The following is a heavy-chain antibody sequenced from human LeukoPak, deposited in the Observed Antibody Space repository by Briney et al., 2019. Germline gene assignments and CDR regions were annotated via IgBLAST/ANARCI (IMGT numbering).Heavy chain of an antibody. CDR3: AREIQEYCSSTSCHRPFDY. CDR2: ISSSSSTI. CDR1: GFTFSSYS. V-gene: IGHV3-48*01. D-gene: IGHD2-2*01. J-gene: IGHJ4*02. Sequence: PGGSLRLSCAASGFTFSSYSMNWVRQAPGKGLEWVSYISSSSSTIYYADSVKGRFTISRDNAKNSLYLQMNSLRAEDTAVYYCAREIQEYCSSTSCHRPFDYWGQGTLVTVSS.